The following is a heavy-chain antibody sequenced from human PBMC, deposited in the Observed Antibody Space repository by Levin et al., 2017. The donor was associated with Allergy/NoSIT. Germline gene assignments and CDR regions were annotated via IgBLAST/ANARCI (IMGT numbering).Heavy chain of an antibody. CDR3: AKDYASGSYLVY. Sequence: GGSLRLSCAASGFTFTSYAMSWVRQAPGKGLEWVSTISGSGGSTYYADSVKGRFTISRDNSKNTLYLQMNSLRAEDTAIYFCAKDYASGSYLVYWGQGTLVTVSS. CDR1: GFTFTSYA. CDR2: ISGSGGST. V-gene: IGHV3-23*01. J-gene: IGHJ4*02. D-gene: IGHD3-10*01.